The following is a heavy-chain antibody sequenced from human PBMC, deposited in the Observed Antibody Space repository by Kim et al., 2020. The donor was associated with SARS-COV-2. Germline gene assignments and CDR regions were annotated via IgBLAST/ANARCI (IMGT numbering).Heavy chain of an antibody. V-gene: IGHV4-61*01. CDR3: ARDHVVRGVIIFFDY. CDR1: GGSVSSGSYY. D-gene: IGHD3-10*01. J-gene: IGHJ4*02. CDR2: IYYSGST. Sequence: SETLSLTCTVSGGSVSSGSYYWSWIRQPPGKGLEWIGYIYYSGSTNYNPSLKSRVTISVDTSKNQFSLKLSSVTAADTAVYYCARDHVVRGVIIFFDYWGQGTLVTVSS.